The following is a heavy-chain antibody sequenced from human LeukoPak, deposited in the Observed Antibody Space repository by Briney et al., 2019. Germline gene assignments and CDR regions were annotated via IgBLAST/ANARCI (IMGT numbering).Heavy chain of an antibody. CDR1: GYTLTQLS. CDR3: ATEIWEDGYNNWFDP. Sequence: ASVKVSCKLSGYTLTQLSMHWVRQAPGKGGEGMGGFDPEDGETIYAQKFQGRITMTEDTSTATAYMEPSSLRSEDTAVYYCATEIWEDGYNNWFDPWGRGTLVTVSS. J-gene: IGHJ5*02. V-gene: IGHV1-24*01. D-gene: IGHD5-24*01. CDR2: FDPEDGET.